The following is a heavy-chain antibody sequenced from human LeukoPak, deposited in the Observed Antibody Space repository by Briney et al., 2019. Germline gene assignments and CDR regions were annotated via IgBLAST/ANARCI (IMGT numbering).Heavy chain of an antibody. Sequence: PGGSLRLSCATSGFTFSSYAMSWVRQAPGKGLEWVSAISGSGGSTNYADSVKGRFTISRDNSKNTLYLQMNSLRAEDTAVYYCAKHPVGATYYMDVWGKGTTVTISS. V-gene: IGHV3-23*01. J-gene: IGHJ6*03. D-gene: IGHD1-26*01. CDR3: AKHPVGATYYMDV. CDR1: GFTFSSYA. CDR2: ISGSGGST.